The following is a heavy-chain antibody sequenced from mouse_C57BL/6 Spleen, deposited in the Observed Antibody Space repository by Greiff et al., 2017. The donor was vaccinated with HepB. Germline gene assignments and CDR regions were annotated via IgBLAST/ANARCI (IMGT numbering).Heavy chain of an antibody. Sequence: QVQLQQSGAELVKPGASVKLSCKASGYTFTSYWMHWVKQRPGQGLEWIGMIHPNSGSTNYNEKFKSKATLTVDKSSSTAYMQLSSLTSEDSAVYYCAREGGYGYYYAMDYWGQGTSVTVSS. CDR1: GYTFTSYW. CDR2: IHPNSGST. V-gene: IGHV1-64*01. D-gene: IGHD2-2*01. CDR3: AREGGYGYYYAMDY. J-gene: IGHJ4*01.